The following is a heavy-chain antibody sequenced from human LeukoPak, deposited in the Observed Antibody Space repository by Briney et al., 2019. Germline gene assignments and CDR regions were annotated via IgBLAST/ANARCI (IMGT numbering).Heavy chain of an antibody. CDR2: INHSGST. CDR1: GGSFSGYY. CDR3: RSTVDAFDI. D-gene: IGHD4-17*01. J-gene: IGHJ3*02. Sequence: SETLSLTCAVYGGSFSGYYWSWIRQPPGKGLEWIGEINHSGSTNYNPSLKSRVTISVDTSKNQFSLKLSSVTAADTAVYYCRSTVDAFDIWGQGTMVTVSS. V-gene: IGHV4-34*01.